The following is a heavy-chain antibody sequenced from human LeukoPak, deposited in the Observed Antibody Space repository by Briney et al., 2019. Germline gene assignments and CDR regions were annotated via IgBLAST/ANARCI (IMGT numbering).Heavy chain of an antibody. CDR2: IYYSGST. CDR3: ARVYYSSSYDYWYFDL. D-gene: IGHD6-13*01. Sequence: SETLSLTCTVSGGSISSYYWSWIRQPPGKGLEWIGYIYYSGSTNYNPSLKSPVTISVDTSKNQFSLKLSSVTAADTAVYYCARVYYSSSYDYWYFDLWGRGTLVTVSS. V-gene: IGHV4-59*01. J-gene: IGHJ2*01. CDR1: GGSISSYY.